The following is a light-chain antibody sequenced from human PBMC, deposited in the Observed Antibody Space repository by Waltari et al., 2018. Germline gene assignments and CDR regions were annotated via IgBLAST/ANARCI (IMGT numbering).Light chain of an antibody. CDR3: QQYDKWLRYS. CDR1: QSISTN. Sequence: IVMTQSPATLSVSPGERATLSCRASQSISTNLAWFQEKPGQAPRRLIYGASTRATVVPARFSGSGSGTYFTLVISSLQSEDFAVYYCQQYDKWLRYSFGQGTKLEIK. V-gene: IGKV3-15*01. CDR2: GAS. J-gene: IGKJ2*01.